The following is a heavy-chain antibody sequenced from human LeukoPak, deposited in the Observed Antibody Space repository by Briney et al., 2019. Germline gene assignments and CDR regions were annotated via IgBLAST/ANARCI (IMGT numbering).Heavy chain of an antibody. D-gene: IGHD2-2*01. CDR2: IVVGSGNT. Sequence: GASVKVSCKASGYTFTSYAMHWVRQAPGQRLEWIGWIVVGSGNTNYAQKFQERVTITRDMSTSTAYMELSSLRSEDTAVYYCAAGDAQYQLLRRAFDIWGQGTMVTVSS. J-gene: IGHJ3*02. V-gene: IGHV1-58*02. CDR3: AAGDAQYQLLRRAFDI. CDR1: GYTFTSYA.